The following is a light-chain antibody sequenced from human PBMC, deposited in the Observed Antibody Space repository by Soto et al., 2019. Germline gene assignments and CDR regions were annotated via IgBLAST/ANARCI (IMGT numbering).Light chain of an antibody. CDR2: EVY. CDR3: CSYAGSGMLV. J-gene: IGLJ2*01. V-gene: IGLV2-23*02. Sequence: QFALTQPASVSGSPGQATTIYCAGTSSDVGTYNLVSWYRHYPGKAPQLIIYEVYKRPSGASNRFSGSKSGNTASLTISGLQVEDEAEYYCCSYAGSGMLVFGGGTKVTVL. CDR1: SSDVGTYNL.